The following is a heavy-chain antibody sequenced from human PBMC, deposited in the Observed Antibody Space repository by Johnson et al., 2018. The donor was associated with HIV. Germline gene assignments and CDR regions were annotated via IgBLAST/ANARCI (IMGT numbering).Heavy chain of an antibody. V-gene: IGHV3-20*04. Sequence: VHLVESGGGLVQPGGSLRLSCAASGFTFDDYGMSWVRQGPGKGLEWVSGIDWNGGSTGYADSVKGRFTISRDNTKNSLHLQMNSLRGEDTALYYCARGFVRISMILVADAFDLWGQGTMVTVSS. CDR2: IDWNGGST. J-gene: IGHJ3*01. D-gene: IGHD3-22*01. CDR1: GFTFDDYG. CDR3: ARGFVRISMILVADAFDL.